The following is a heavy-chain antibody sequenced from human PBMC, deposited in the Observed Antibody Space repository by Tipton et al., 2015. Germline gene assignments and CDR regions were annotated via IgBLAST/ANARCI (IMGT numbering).Heavy chain of an antibody. CDR2: ITTNGYST. Sequence: SLRLSCSAAGFTLSRYAMNWVRQAPGKGLEYVSAITTNGYSTYYADSVRGRFTISRDNAKNSLYLQMNSLRAEDTAFYYCAKDFNGYSYGLGFDKWGQGTLVTVSS. CDR1: GFTLSRYA. CDR3: AKDFNGYSYGLGFDK. J-gene: IGHJ4*02. D-gene: IGHD5-18*01. V-gene: IGHV3-64*04.